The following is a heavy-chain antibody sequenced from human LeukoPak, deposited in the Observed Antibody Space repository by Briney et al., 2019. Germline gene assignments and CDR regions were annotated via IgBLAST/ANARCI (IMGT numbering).Heavy chain of an antibody. D-gene: IGHD3-3*01. CDR3: ARRGLVAPYYDFWSGLYHFDY. CDR2: IYYSGST. Sequence: PSETLSLTCTVSGGSISSYYWSWIRQPPGKGLEWIGYIYYSGSTNYNPSLKSRVTISVDTSKNQFSLKLSSVTAADTAVYYCARRGLVAPYYDFWSGLYHFDYWGQGTLVTVSS. V-gene: IGHV4-59*08. CDR1: GGSISSYY. J-gene: IGHJ4*02.